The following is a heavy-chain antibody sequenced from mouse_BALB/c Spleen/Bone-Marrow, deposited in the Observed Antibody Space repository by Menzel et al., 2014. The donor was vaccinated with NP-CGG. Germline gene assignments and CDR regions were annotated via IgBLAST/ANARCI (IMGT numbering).Heavy chain of an antibody. J-gene: IGHJ3*01. CDR1: GFSLTSYG. V-gene: IGHV2-9*02. Sequence: VKLVESGPGLVAPSQSLSIPCTVSGFSLTSYGVHWVRRPPGKGLEWLGVIWAGGGTNYNSALMSRLSISKDNSKSRVFLKMNSLQTDDTAMYYCASMITTAWFAYWGQGTLVTVSA. D-gene: IGHD2-4*01. CDR2: IWAGGGT. CDR3: ASMITTAWFAY.